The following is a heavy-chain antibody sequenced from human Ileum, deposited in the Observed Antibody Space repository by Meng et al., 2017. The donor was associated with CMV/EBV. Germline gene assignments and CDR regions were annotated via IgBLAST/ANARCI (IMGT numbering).Heavy chain of an antibody. Sequence: ASVKVSCKASGFTFTGHYMHWVRQAPGQGLEWMGWINPNSGGTSYAQKFQGRVTMTRDTSISTAYMELSRLRSDDTAVYFCARDKAAAHFDYWGQGTQVTVSS. CDR2: INPNSGGT. J-gene: IGHJ4*02. CDR1: GFTFTGHY. V-gene: IGHV1-2*02. D-gene: IGHD6-13*01. CDR3: ARDKAAAHFDY.